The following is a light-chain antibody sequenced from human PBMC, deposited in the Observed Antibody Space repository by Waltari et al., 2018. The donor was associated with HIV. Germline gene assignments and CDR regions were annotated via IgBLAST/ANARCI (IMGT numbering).Light chain of an antibody. CDR2: EVR. CDR3: SSYTNSRTLWV. Sequence: LTQPASVSGSPGQSLPISCTGTNGDIGGYDFVSWYQQYPGKAPKFIIYEVRNRPSGVSHRFSGSKSGNTASLTISGLQAEDEATYYCSSYTNSRTLWVFGGGTRLTVL. J-gene: IGLJ3*02. CDR1: NGDIGGYDF. V-gene: IGLV2-14*03.